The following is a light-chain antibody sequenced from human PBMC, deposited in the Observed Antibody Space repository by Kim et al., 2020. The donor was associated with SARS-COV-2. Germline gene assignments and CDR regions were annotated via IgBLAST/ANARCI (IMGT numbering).Light chain of an antibody. CDR1: NIGSKS. Sequence: SYELTQPPSVSVAPGKTARITCGGNNIGSKSVHWYQQKPGQSPVLVIYYDSDRPSGIPERFSGSNSGNTATLTISRVEAVDEADYYCQAWDGSSDHVVFG. CDR2: YDS. CDR3: QAWDGSSDHVV. V-gene: IGLV3-21*04. J-gene: IGLJ3*02.